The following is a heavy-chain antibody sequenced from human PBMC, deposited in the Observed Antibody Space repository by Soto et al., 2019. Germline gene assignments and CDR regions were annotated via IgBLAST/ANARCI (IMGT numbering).Heavy chain of an antibody. CDR3: AKDIYYDSSGYYYDYFDY. CDR2: ISGSGGST. V-gene: IGHV3-23*01. CDR1: GFTFSSYA. Sequence: PVGSLSLSCAASGFTFSSYAMSWVRQAPGKGLEWVSAISGSGGSTYYADSVKGRFTISRDNSKNTLYLQMNSLRAEDTAVYYCAKDIYYDSSGYYYDYFDYWGQGTLVTVSS. D-gene: IGHD3-22*01. J-gene: IGHJ4*02.